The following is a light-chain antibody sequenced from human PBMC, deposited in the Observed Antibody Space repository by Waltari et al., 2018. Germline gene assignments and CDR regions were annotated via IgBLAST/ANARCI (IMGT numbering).Light chain of an antibody. CDR3: QQYNEWPRT. CDR1: QNDNYY. CDR2: GAS. J-gene: IGKJ1*01. Sequence: EVVLTQSPATLSVSPGEVSTLSCRASQNDNYYLAWYQQKDGPAPRLLIYGASTRATGIPARFSGSGSGTEFTLSISSLQSEDFAIYYCQQYNEWPRTFGQGTRVEI. V-gene: IGKV3-15*01.